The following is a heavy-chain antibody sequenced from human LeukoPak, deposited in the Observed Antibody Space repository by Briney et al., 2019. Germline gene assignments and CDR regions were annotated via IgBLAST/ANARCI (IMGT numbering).Heavy chain of an antibody. CDR1: GFTFSSYW. CDR2: VKQDGSEK. V-gene: IGHV3-7*01. D-gene: IGHD3-10*01. CDR3: AKALVRGLILTFDY. Sequence: SGGSLRLSCAASGFTFSSYWMSWVRQAPGKGLEWVANVKQDGSEKYYVDSVKGRFTISRDNAKNSLYLQMNSLGAEDTAVYYCAKALVRGLILTFDYWGQGTLVTVSS. J-gene: IGHJ4*02.